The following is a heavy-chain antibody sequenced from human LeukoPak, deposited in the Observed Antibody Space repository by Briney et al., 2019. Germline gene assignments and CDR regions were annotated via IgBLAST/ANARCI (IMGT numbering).Heavy chain of an antibody. CDR1: GGTFSSYA. CDR3: AREPPEPLTPYYDILTGYWGWDYYYGMDV. Sequence: ASVKVSCKASGGTFSSYAISWVRQAPGQGLEWMGWISAYNGNTNYAQKLQGRVTMTTDTSTSTAYMELRSLRSDDTAVYYCAREPPEPLTPYYDILTGYWGWDYYYGMDVWGQGTTVTVSS. V-gene: IGHV1-18*01. D-gene: IGHD3-9*01. J-gene: IGHJ6*02. CDR2: ISAYNGNT.